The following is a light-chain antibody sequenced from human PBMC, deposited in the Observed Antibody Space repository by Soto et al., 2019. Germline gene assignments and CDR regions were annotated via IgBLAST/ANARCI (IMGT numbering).Light chain of an antibody. Sequence: DIQMTQSPSSLSASLPYRANITFWASLRIRNDLGWYQHKPGKAPKRLIYAASSLQSGVPSRFSGSGSGTEFTLTISSLQTEAFATYFCLQHDSYPWTFGQGTKVDIK. V-gene: IGKV1-17*01. CDR1: LRIRND. CDR2: AAS. J-gene: IGKJ1*01. CDR3: LQHDSYPWT.